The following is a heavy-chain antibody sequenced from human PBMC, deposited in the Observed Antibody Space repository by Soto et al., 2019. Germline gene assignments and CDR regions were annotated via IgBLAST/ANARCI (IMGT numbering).Heavy chain of an antibody. CDR1: GGTFSSYA. J-gene: IGHJ4*02. Sequence: SVKVSCKASGGTFSSYAISWVRQAPGQGLEWMGGIIPIFGTANYAQKFQGRVTITADESTSTAYMELSSLRSEDTAVYYCRVVVSDYGDLLYFDYWGQGTLVTVSS. CDR2: IIPIFGTA. CDR3: RVVVSDYGDLLYFDY. V-gene: IGHV1-69*13. D-gene: IGHD4-17*01.